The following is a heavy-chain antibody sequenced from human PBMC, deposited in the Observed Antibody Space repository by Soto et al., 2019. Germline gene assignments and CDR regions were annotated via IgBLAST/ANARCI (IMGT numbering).Heavy chain of an antibody. J-gene: IGHJ5*02. D-gene: IGHD3-10*01. CDR1: GGSISSGGYS. CDR3: ARKITMVRGGFWWFDP. V-gene: IGHV4-30-2*01. Sequence: QLQLQESGSGLVKPSQTLSLTCAVSGGSISSGGYSWSWIRQPPGKGLEWIGYIYHSGSTYYNPSLKSRVTISVDRSKNQFSLKLSSVTAADTAVYYCARKITMVRGGFWWFDPWGQGTLVTVSS. CDR2: IYHSGST.